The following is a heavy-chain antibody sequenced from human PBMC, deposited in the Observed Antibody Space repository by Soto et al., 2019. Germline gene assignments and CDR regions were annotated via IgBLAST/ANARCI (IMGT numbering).Heavy chain of an antibody. CDR1: GYAFTSYG. J-gene: IGHJ1*01. CDR2: ISAYNGNT. D-gene: IGHD6-19*01. CDR3: ARAVAAFEYFQH. Sequence: QVQLVQSGAEVKKPGASVKVSCKASGYAFTSYGISWVRQAPGQGLEWMGWISAYNGNTNYAQKLQGRVTMTTDSSTSTAYMELRSLRSDDTXXXXXARAVAAFEYFQHWGQGTLVTVSS. V-gene: IGHV1-18*04.